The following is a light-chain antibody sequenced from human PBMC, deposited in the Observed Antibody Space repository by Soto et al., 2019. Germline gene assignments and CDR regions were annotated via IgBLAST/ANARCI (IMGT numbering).Light chain of an antibody. J-gene: IGLJ2*01. V-gene: IGLV6-57*04. CDR3: QSYDSSNHEV. Sequence: NFMLTQPHSVSESPGKTVTISCTRSSGSIASNYVQWYQQRPGSAPTTVICEDNQRPSGVPDRFSGSIDSSSNSASLTISGLRTEDEADYYCQSYDSSNHEVFGGGTKLTVL. CDR2: EDN. CDR1: SGSIASNY.